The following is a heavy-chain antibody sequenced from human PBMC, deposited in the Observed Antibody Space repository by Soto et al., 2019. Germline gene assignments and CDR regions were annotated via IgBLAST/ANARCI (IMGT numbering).Heavy chain of an antibody. Sequence: QVTLKESGPALVKPTETLTLTCTVSGFSLSNARMGVSWIRQPPGKALEWLAHIFSNDEKSYSTSLKSRLTISKDTSKSQVVLTMTNMDPVDTATYYCARIERIAAAGPPHFDYWGQGTLVTVSS. J-gene: IGHJ4*02. CDR2: IFSNDEK. CDR3: ARIERIAAAGPPHFDY. CDR1: GFSLSNARMG. D-gene: IGHD6-13*01. V-gene: IGHV2-26*01.